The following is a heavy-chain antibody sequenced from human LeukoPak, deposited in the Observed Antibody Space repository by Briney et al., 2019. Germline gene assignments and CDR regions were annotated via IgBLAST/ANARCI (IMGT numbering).Heavy chain of an antibody. CDR3: ARDRAPPGYSSSWFDSVWYFDL. D-gene: IGHD6-13*01. CDR2: IYYSGST. Sequence: PSETLSLTCTVSGGSISSSSYYWGWIRQPPGKGLEWIGSIYYSGSTYYNPSLKSRVTISVDTSKNQFSLKLSSVTAADTAVYYCARDRAPPGYSSSWFDSVWYFDLWGRGTLVTVSS. CDR1: GGSISSSSYY. V-gene: IGHV4-39*07. J-gene: IGHJ2*01.